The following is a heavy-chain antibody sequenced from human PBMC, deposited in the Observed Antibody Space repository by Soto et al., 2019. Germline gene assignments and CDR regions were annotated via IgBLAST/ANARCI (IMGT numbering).Heavy chain of an antibody. CDR3: ARLAEMATIRDY. Sequence: HGEALKSSCKGSGYSFTSYWIGWVRQMPGKGLEWMGIIYPGDSDTRYSPSFQGQVTISADKSISTAYLQWSSLKASDTAMYYCARLAEMATIRDYWGQGTLVTVSS. V-gene: IGHV5-51*01. CDR2: IYPGDSDT. J-gene: IGHJ4*02. CDR1: GYSFTSYW. D-gene: IGHD5-12*01.